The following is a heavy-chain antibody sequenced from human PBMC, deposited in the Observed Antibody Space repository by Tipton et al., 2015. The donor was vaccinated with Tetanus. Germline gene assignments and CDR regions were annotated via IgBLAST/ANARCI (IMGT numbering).Heavy chain of an antibody. D-gene: IGHD3-3*01. CDR3: ARHFGEMLYAPFRFDP. V-gene: IGHV5-51*01. CDR2: IYPGDSDT. J-gene: IGHJ5*02. Sequence: VQLVQSGAEVKKTGESLKISCQGSGYNFNLYWIAWVRQMPGKGLEWMGIIYPGDSDTRYSPSFQGQVTMSVDRSTATAYLQWGSLKASDTAIYYCARHFGEMLYAPFRFDPWGQGALVTVSS. CDR1: GYNFNLYW.